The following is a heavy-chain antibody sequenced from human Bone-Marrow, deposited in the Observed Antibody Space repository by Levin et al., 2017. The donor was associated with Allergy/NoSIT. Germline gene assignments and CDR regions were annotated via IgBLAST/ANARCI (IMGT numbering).Heavy chain of an antibody. CDR2: INGDGTST. V-gene: IGHV3-74*01. Sequence: GGSLRLSCSASGFFFGSYWMHWVRQAPGKGLVWVSRINGDGTSTNYADSVKGRFTIPRDNAKNTLYLEMASLSVDDTATYFCSREQKIHGSPGYWGQGTQVTVSS. CDR3: SREQKIHGSPGY. CDR1: GFFFGSYW. D-gene: IGHD2-15*01. J-gene: IGHJ4*02.